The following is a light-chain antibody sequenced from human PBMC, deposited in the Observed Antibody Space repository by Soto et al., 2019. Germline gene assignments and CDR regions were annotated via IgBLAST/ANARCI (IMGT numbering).Light chain of an antibody. J-gene: IGLJ1*01. Sequence: SALPQPRSVSVSPGQSVTISCPGTSSDVGGYNYVSWYQQHPGKAPKLMIYDVSKRPSGVPDRFSGSKSGNTASLTISGLQAEDEADYYCCSYAGSYTGVFGTGTKVT. CDR3: CSYAGSYTGV. V-gene: IGLV2-11*01. CDR2: DVS. CDR1: SSDVGGYNY.